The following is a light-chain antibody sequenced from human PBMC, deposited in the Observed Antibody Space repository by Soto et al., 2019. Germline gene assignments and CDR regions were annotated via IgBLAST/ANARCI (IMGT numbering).Light chain of an antibody. CDR3: QVWDTSSTWYV. J-gene: IGLJ1*01. CDR2: RDK. CDR1: NIGSKN. V-gene: IGLV3-9*01. Sequence: SYELTQPPSVSVALGQTARFICGGNNIGSKNVHWYQQRPCQAPVLVIYRDKKRPSGIPERFSGSKSENTATLTISRAQAGDEAEYYCQVWDTSSTWYVFGTGTKLTVL.